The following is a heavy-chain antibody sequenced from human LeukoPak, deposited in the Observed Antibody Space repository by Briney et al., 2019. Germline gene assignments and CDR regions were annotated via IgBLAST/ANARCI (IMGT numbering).Heavy chain of an antibody. V-gene: IGHV4-31*03. Sequence: SETLSLTCTDSAGSISSGGYYWSWIRQHPGKGLEWIGYIYYSGSTYYNPSLKSRVTIPVDTYKNQFSLKLSSVTAADTAVYYCARGAPNFVDFWSGHMGAFDIWGQGTMVTVSS. D-gene: IGHD3-3*01. CDR2: IYYSGST. CDR1: AGSISSGGYY. J-gene: IGHJ3*02. CDR3: ARGAPNFVDFWSGHMGAFDI.